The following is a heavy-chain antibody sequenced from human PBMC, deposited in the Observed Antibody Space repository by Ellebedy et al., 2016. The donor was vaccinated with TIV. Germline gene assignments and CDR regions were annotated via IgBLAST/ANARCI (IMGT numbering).Heavy chain of an antibody. J-gene: IGHJ4*02. CDR1: GGTFSSYA. Sequence: ASVKVSCKASGGTFSSYAISWVRQAPGQGLEWMGGIIPIFGTSNYAQKFQGRVTITADESTSTAYMELSSLRAEDTAVYYCARHDIAKQTDYWGLGTLVTVSS. CDR3: ARHDIAKQTDY. CDR2: IIPIFGTS. V-gene: IGHV1-69*13. D-gene: IGHD5-12*01.